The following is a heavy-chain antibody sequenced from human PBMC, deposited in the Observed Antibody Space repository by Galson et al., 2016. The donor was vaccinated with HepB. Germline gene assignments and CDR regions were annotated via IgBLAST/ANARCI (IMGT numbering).Heavy chain of an antibody. D-gene: IGHD1-7*01. Sequence: SLRLSCAASGFILRDYYMDWVRQAPGKGLEWVGRTRNRARSYTTDYVASVKGRFTISRDNSKSSVYLHMNGLKPEDTAVYYCTAGVLRNWNSLSKSWRLTDYWGQGILVTVSA. V-gene: IGHV3-72*01. CDR3: TAGVLRNWNSLSKSWRLTDY. CDR1: GFILRDYY. CDR2: TRNRARSYTT. J-gene: IGHJ4*02.